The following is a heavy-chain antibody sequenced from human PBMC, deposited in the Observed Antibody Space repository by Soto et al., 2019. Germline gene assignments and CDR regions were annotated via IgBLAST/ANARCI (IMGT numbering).Heavy chain of an antibody. V-gene: IGHV3-7*01. CDR3: ARDAGQYYYGSGSDYYYYGMDV. CDR1: GFTFSSYW. CDR2: IKQDGSEK. J-gene: IGHJ6*02. Sequence: GGSLRLSCAASGFTFSSYWMSWVRQAPGKGLEWVANIKQDGSEKYYVDSVKGRFTISRDNAKNSLYLQMNSLRAEDTAVYYCARDAGQYYYGSGSDYYYYGMDVRGQGTTVTVSS. D-gene: IGHD3-10*01.